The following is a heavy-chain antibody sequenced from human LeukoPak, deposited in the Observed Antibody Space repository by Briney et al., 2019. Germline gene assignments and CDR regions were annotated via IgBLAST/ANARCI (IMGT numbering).Heavy chain of an antibody. CDR2: IRYDGSNK. V-gene: IGHV3-30*02. J-gene: IGHJ3*02. D-gene: IGHD4-23*01. Sequence: GGSLRLSCAASGFTFSSYGMHWVRQAPGKGLEWVAFIRYDGSNKYYADSVKGRFTISRDNSKNTLYLQMNSLRAEDTAVYYCARDLGGKFHQYAFDIWGQGTMVTVSS. CDR3: ARDLGGKFHQYAFDI. CDR1: GFTFSSYG.